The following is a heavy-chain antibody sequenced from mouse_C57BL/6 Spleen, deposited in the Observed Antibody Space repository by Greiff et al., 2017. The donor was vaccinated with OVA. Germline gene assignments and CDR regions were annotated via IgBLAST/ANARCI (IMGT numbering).Heavy chain of an antibody. Sequence: DVMLVESGGGLVKPGGSLKLSCAASGFTFSDYGMHWVRQAPEKGLEWVAYISSGSSTIYYADTVKGRFTISRDNAKNTLFLQMTSLRSEDTAMYYCASAITTVVAPYYYAMDYWGQGTSVTVSS. CDR3: ASAITTVVAPYYYAMDY. CDR1: GFTFSDYG. V-gene: IGHV5-17*01. CDR2: ISSGSSTI. D-gene: IGHD1-1*01. J-gene: IGHJ4*01.